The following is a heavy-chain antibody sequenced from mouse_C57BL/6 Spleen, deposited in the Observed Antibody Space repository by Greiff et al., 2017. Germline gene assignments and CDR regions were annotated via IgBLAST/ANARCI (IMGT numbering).Heavy chain of an antibody. Sequence: QVQLQQPGAELVKPGASVKLSCKASGYTFTSYWMHWVKQRPGQGLEWIGMIHPNSGSTNYNEKFKSKATLTVDKSSSTAYMQLSSLTSEDSAVYDCARERDWFAYWGQGTLVTVSA. J-gene: IGHJ3*01. CDR3: ARERDWFAY. V-gene: IGHV1-64*01. CDR1: GYTFTSYW. CDR2: IHPNSGST.